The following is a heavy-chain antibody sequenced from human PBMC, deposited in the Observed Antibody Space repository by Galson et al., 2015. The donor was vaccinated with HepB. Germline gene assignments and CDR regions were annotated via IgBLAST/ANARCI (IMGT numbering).Heavy chain of an antibody. V-gene: IGHV3-30-3*01. CDR3: ARAAHFWSGSPYYYYYYMDV. J-gene: IGHJ6*03. Sequence: SLRLSCAAPGFTFSSYAMHWVRQAPGKGLEWVAVISYDGSNKYYADSVKGRFTISRDNSKNTLYLQMNSLRAGDTAVYYCARAAHFWSGSPYYYYYYMDVWGKGTTVTVSS. CDR2: ISYDGSNK. D-gene: IGHD3-3*02. CDR1: GFTFSSYA.